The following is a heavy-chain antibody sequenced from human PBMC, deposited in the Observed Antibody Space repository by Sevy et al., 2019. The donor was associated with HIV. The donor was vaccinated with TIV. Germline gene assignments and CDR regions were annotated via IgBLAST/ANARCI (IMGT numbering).Heavy chain of an antibody. CDR2: ISAYGDT. V-gene: IGHV1-18*01. Sequence: ASVKVSCTASGYTFTTRGLTWVRQAPGQGLEWMGWISAYGDTDYAQQVQGRITMTTDTSTKTAYMELRNLRSDDTAVYYSARDSGLRGISGDFDYWGQGTLVTVSS. D-gene: IGHD3-10*01. CDR1: GYTFTTRG. CDR3: ARDSGLRGISGDFDY. J-gene: IGHJ4*02.